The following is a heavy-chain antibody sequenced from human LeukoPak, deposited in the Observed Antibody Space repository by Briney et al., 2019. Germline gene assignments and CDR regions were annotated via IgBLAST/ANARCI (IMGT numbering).Heavy chain of an antibody. Sequence: GGSLRLSCAASGFTFTSDAMHWVRQAPGKGLLWVSRINADGRATAYADSVKGRFVISRDNAKNMLYLQLNNLRAGDTAVYYCVYGAPFDNWGQGTLVTVSS. V-gene: IGHV3-74*01. D-gene: IGHD4-17*01. CDR2: INADGRAT. CDR1: GFTFTSDA. J-gene: IGHJ4*02. CDR3: VYGAPFDN.